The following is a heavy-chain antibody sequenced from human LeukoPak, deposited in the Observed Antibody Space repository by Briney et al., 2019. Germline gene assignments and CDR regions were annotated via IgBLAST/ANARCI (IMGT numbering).Heavy chain of an antibody. D-gene: IGHD6-25*01. V-gene: IGHV4-61*05. CDR2: IYYSGSA. CDR1: GDSISSSYY. Sequence: SETLSLTCTVSGDSISSSYYWGWIRQSPGKGLEWIGNIYYSGSANHNPSLKSRVTISRDTSKNQFSLKLTSVTTADTAVYYCARAGGVKTAALDLDYWGQGTLVTVSS. J-gene: IGHJ4*02. CDR3: ARAGGVKTAALDLDY.